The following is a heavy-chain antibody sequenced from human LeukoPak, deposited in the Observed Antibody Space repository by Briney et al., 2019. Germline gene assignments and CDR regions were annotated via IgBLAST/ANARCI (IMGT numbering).Heavy chain of an antibody. D-gene: IGHD7-27*01. CDR3: GRRGKWGA. CDR2: INQDGSEK. CDR1: GFTFSNSL. V-gene: IGHV3-7*05. Sequence: GGSLRHSCAAPGFTFSNSLMGWVRQAPGKGLEWVANINQDGSEKYFVDSVKGRFTISRDNAKNSLYLQMNNLRAEDAAFYYCGRRGKWGARALGT. J-gene: IGHJ4*03.